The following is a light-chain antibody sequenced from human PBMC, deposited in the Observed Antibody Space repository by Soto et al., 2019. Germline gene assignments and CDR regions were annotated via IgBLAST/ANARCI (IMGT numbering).Light chain of an antibody. CDR3: LQHNCYSHT. CDR1: QSISTG. J-gene: IGKJ1*01. Sequence: DIKMTQSPSTLSASVADRVTITCRASQSISTGLAWYQQKPGKAPKRLIYAASALQRGVPSRFSGSGSGTDFTLTIRSLQPGDFATYFCLQHNCYSHTFGQGTKVDIK. CDR2: AAS. V-gene: IGKV1-5*01.